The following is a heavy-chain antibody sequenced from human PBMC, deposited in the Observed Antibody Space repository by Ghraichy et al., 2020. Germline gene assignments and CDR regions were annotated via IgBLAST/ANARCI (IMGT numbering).Heavy chain of an antibody. CDR3: ARQPAATMREFAFDY. Sequence: ESLNISCTVSGDSISSGSFFWGWIRQPPGKGLDWIGSVFYSGSTYYNPSLKSRVTISVDTSKNQFSLKLSSVTAADTAVYWCARQPAATMREFAFDYWGQGPLVTVSS. CDR2: VFYSGST. V-gene: IGHV4-39*01. D-gene: IGHD2-15*01. J-gene: IGHJ4*02. CDR1: GDSISSGSFF.